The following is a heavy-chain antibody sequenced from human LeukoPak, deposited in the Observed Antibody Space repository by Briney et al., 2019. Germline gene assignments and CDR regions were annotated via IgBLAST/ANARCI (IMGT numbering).Heavy chain of an antibody. D-gene: IGHD3-3*01. J-gene: IGHJ4*02. CDR1: GFTFSSYW. Sequence: PGGSLRLSCAASGFTFSSYWMSWVRQAPGKGLEWVANIKQDGSEKYYVDSVKGRFTISRDNAKNSLYLQMNSLRAEDTAVYYCARDVGFWSGYLDYWGQGTLVTVSS. V-gene: IGHV3-7*01. CDR3: ARDVGFWSGYLDY. CDR2: IKQDGSEK.